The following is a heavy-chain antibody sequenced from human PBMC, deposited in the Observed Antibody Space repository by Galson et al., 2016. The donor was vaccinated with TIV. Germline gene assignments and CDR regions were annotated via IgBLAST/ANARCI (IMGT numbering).Heavy chain of an antibody. CDR3: VKGPTVADSPWFDF. J-gene: IGHJ4*02. D-gene: IGHD4-23*01. CDR1: GFAFAEYA. Sequence: SLRLSCAASGFAFAEYAMHWVRQAPGRGLEWVSGISWNSDSIDYADSAKGRFTISRDNAKNSLYLQMNSLRAEDTALYYCVKGPTVADSPWFDFWGQGTQVTVSS. CDR2: ISWNSDSI. V-gene: IGHV3-9*01.